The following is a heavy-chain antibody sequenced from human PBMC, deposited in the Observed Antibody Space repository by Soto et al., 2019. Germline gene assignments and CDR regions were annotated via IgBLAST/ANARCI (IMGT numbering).Heavy chain of an antibody. CDR1: GGSISSGGYY. V-gene: IGHV4-31*03. D-gene: IGHD1-7*01. J-gene: IGHJ3*02. CDR3: ARELELLTSRAMDI. Sequence: SETLYLTCTISGGSISSGGYYWGWIRQHPGKGLEWIGYIYYSGSTYYNPSLKSRVTISVDTSKNQFSLKLSSVTAADTAVYYCARELELLTSRAMDIWGQGTMVTVSS. CDR2: IYYSGST.